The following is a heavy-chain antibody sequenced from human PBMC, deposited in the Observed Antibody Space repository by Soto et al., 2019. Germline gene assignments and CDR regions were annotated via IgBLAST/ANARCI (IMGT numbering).Heavy chain of an antibody. CDR3: ARGISSSSGDYYYYMDV. D-gene: IGHD6-6*01. CDR1: GGSFSGYY. CDR2: INHSGST. Sequence: SETLSLTCAVYGGSFSGYYWSWIRQPPGKGLEWIGEINHSGSTNYNPSLKSRVTISVDTSKNQFSLKLSSVTAADTAVYYCARGISSSSGDYYYYMDVWGKGTTVTVSS. J-gene: IGHJ6*03. V-gene: IGHV4-34*01.